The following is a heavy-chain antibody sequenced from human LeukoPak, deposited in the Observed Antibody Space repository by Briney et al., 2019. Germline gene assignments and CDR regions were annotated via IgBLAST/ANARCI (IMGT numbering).Heavy chain of an antibody. Sequence: PSQTLSLTCTVSGGSIRSGSYYWSWIRQPAGKGLEWIGRIYTSGSTNYNPSLKSRVTISVDTSKNQFSLKLSSVTAADTAVYYCARHYYDSSGYYDQGYMDVWGKGTTVTVSS. CDR2: IYTSGST. D-gene: IGHD3-22*01. V-gene: IGHV4-61*02. CDR3: ARHYYDSSGYYDQGYMDV. J-gene: IGHJ6*03. CDR1: GGSIRSGSYY.